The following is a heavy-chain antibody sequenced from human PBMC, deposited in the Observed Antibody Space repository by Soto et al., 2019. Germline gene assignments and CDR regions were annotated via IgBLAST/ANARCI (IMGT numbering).Heavy chain of an antibody. J-gene: IGHJ5*02. CDR2: ISSSSGTI. CDR1: GFTFSSYS. V-gene: IGHV3-48*02. D-gene: IGHD3-16*01. Sequence: DVQLVESGGGFVQPGGSRRLSCADSGFTFSSYSMNWVRQAPGKGLEWVSYISSSSGTIHYADSVKGRFTICRDNAKNSLYLQMNSLRDDDTALYYCARGGAYNYFCLESWGQGTLITVSS. CDR3: ARGGAYNYFCLES.